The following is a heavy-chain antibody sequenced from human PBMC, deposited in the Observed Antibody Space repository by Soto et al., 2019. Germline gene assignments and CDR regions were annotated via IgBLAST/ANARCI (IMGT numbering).Heavy chain of an antibody. Sequence: ASVKVSCKASGYTFTGYYMHWVRQAPGQGLEWMGWINPNSGGTNYAQKFQGRVIMTRDTSISTAYMELSRLRSDDTAVYYCASQGQLVRVIYYYGMDVWGQGTTVTVSS. V-gene: IGHV1-2*02. J-gene: IGHJ6*02. CDR1: GYTFTGYY. CDR3: ASQGQLVRVIYYYGMDV. CDR2: INPNSGGT. D-gene: IGHD6-6*01.